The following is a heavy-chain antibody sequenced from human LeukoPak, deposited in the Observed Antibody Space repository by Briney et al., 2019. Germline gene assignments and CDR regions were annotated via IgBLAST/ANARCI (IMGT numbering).Heavy chain of an antibody. Sequence: SETLSLTCTVSGGSISSYYGSWIRQPAGKGLEWIGRIYTSGSTNYNPSLKSRVTMSVDTSKNQFSLKLSSVTAADTAVYYCARQTRNYDILTGYYDHDAFDIWGQGTMVTVSS. D-gene: IGHD3-9*01. CDR2: IYTSGST. CDR3: ARQTRNYDILTGYYDHDAFDI. V-gene: IGHV4-4*07. CDR1: GGSISSYY. J-gene: IGHJ3*02.